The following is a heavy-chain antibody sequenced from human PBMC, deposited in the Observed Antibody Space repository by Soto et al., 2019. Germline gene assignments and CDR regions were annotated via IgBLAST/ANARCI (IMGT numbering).Heavy chain of an antibody. Sequence: QVQLAQSGAEEKKPGASVKVSCKASGYTFTSYAMHWVRQAPGQRLEWMGWINAGNGNTKYSQKLQGRVTITRDTSASTAYMELSSLRSEDTAVYYCARSIVVVTALDYWGQGTLVTVSS. CDR3: ARSIVVVTALDY. D-gene: IGHD2-21*02. V-gene: IGHV1-3*05. CDR2: INAGNGNT. CDR1: GYTFTSYA. J-gene: IGHJ4*02.